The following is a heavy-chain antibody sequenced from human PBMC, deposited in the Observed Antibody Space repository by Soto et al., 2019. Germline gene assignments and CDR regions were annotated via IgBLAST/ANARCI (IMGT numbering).Heavy chain of an antibody. CDR1: GYTFTGYY. Sequence: QVQLVQSGAEVKKPGASVKVSCKASGYTFTGYYMHWVRQAPGQGLEWMGWINPNSGGTNYAQKFEGWVTMTRDTSISTAYMELSRLRSDDTAVYYCARGGYRYCSGGSCYGFDYWGQGTLVTVSS. D-gene: IGHD2-15*01. J-gene: IGHJ4*02. V-gene: IGHV1-2*04. CDR2: INPNSGGT. CDR3: ARGGYRYCSGGSCYGFDY.